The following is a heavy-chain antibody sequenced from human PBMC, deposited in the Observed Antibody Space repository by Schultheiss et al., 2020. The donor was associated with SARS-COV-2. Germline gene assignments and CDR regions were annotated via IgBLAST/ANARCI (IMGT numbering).Heavy chain of an antibody. Sequence: ASVKVSCKASGYTFTSYYMHWVRQAPGQGLEWMGIINPSGGSTSYAQKFQGRVTMTRDTSTSTVYIELSSLRSEDTAVYYCSTESREGNSPLYYNYGMDVWGQGTTVTVSS. J-gene: IGHJ6*02. CDR1: GYTFTSYY. CDR2: INPSGGST. V-gene: IGHV1-46*01. D-gene: IGHD4-23*01. CDR3: STESREGNSPLYYNYGMDV.